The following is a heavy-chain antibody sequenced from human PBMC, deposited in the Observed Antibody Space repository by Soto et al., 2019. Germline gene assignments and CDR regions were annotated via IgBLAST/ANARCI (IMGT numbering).Heavy chain of an antibody. Sequence: ASVKVSCKASGYTFTSYDINWVRQATGQGLEWMGWMNPNSGNTGYAQKFQGRVTMTRNTSISTAYMELSSLRSEDTAVYYCAREIAARPIWYYYHYMDVWGKGTTVTVSS. CDR1: GYTFTSYD. CDR2: MNPNSGNT. V-gene: IGHV1-8*01. J-gene: IGHJ6*03. CDR3: AREIAARPIWYYYHYMDV. D-gene: IGHD6-6*01.